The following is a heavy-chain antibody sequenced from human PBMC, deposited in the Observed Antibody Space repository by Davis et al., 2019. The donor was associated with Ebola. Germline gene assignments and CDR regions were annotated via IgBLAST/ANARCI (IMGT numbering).Heavy chain of an antibody. CDR3: ARGRYSSGWYDFDY. CDR2: INWNGGSI. J-gene: IGHJ4*02. CDR1: GFTFDDYG. Sequence: GESLKISCAASGFTFDDYGMSWVRQAPGKGLEWVSGINWNGGSIGYADSVKGRFTISRDNAKNSLYLQMNSLRAEDTALYYCARGRYSSGWYDFDYWGQGTLVTVSS. D-gene: IGHD6-19*01. V-gene: IGHV3-20*04.